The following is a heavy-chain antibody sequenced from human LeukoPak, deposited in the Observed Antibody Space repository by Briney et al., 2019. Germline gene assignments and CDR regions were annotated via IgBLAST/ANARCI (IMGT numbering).Heavy chain of an antibody. CDR1: GYTFTSYG. D-gene: IGHD2-2*01. V-gene: IGHV1-18*01. Sequence: ASVKVSCQASGYTFTSYGISWVRQAPGQGLEWMGWISAYNGNKYYAQKLQGRVTMTTDTSTSTAYMELRSPRSDDTAVYYCARDHIVVVPAATDYWGQGTLVTVSS. CDR3: ARDHIVVVPAATDY. J-gene: IGHJ4*02. CDR2: ISAYNGNK.